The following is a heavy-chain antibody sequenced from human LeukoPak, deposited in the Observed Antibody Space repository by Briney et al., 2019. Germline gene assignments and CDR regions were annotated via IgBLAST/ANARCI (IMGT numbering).Heavy chain of an antibody. Sequence: ASVKVSCKASGYRFSNYGITWVRQAPGQGLECMGWISAYNGDTNYAQNFQGRLTMTTDTSTNTAYMELRSLRSDDTAVYYCARVGSPDSENSGWKLFFDYWGQGTLVTVS. CDR2: ISAYNGDT. D-gene: IGHD6-19*01. CDR3: ARVGSPDSENSGWKLFFDY. V-gene: IGHV1-18*01. J-gene: IGHJ4*02. CDR1: GYRFSNYG.